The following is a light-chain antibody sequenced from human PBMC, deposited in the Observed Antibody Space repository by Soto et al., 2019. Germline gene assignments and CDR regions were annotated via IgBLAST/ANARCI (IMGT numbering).Light chain of an antibody. J-gene: IGKJ1*01. V-gene: IGKV3-20*01. CDR1: QSVSSSY. Sequence: EIVFTQSSGTLSLSPGGRATLSWRASQSVSSSYLAWYQQKPGQAPRLLIYGASSRATGIPDRFSGSGSGTDFTLTITSLQAEDVAVYYCQQYDSSPRTFGQGTKVDNK. CDR2: GAS. CDR3: QQYDSSPRT.